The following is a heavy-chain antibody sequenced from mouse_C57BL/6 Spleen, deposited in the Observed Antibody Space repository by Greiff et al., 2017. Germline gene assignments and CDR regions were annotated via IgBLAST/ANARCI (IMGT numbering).Heavy chain of an antibody. J-gene: IGHJ3*01. CDR1: GFNIKDYY. V-gene: IGHV14-1*01. CDR3: SSSYYGSRGGLFAY. Sequence: EVQLQQSGAELVRPGASVKLSCTASGFNIKDYYMHWVKQRPEQGLEWIGRIEPEDGDTEYAPKFQGKATMTADTSSNTAYLQLISLTSEDTAVYYCSSSYYGSRGGLFAYWGQGTLVTVSA. CDR2: IEPEDGDT. D-gene: IGHD1-1*01.